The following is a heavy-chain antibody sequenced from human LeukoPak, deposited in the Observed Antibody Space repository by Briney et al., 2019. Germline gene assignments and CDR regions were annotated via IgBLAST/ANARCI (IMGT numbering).Heavy chain of an antibody. CDR3: ARVGRSSTSCYSPNWFDP. V-gene: IGHV4-59*01. D-gene: IGHD2-2*02. CDR1: GGSISSYY. Sequence: PSETLSLTCTVSGGSISSYYWSWIRQPPGKGLEWIGYIYYSGSTNYNPSLKSRVTISVDTSKNQFSLKLSSVTAADTAVYYCARVGRSSTSCYSPNWFDPWGQGTLVTVSS. CDR2: IYYSGST. J-gene: IGHJ5*02.